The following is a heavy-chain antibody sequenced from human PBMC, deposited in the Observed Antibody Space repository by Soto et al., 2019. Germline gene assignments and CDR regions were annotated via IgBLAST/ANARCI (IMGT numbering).Heavy chain of an antibody. CDR1: GGSISSSNW. CDR2: IYHSGST. V-gene: IGHV4-4*02. CDR3: ARSRRSGYYHGVDY. D-gene: IGHD3-22*01. Sequence: PSETLSLTCAVSGGSISSSNWWSWVRQPPGKGLEWIGEIYHSGSTNYNPSLKSRVTISVDKSKNQFSLKLSSVTAADTAVYYCARSRRSGYYHGVDYWGQGTLVTVSS. J-gene: IGHJ4*02.